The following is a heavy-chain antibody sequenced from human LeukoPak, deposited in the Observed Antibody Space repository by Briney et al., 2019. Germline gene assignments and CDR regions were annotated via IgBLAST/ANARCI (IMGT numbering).Heavy chain of an antibody. J-gene: IGHJ6*04. CDR2: ITGSGTNT. D-gene: IGHD3-10*01. Sequence: PGGSLRLSCAASGFTFNAYAMSWVRQAPGKGLEWVSVITGSGTNTYYADSVKGRFAVSRDNSKNTLYLQMNRLRAEDTAVYYCAKAVTMVRGLIYYGVDVWGKGTTVTVSS. CDR1: GFTFNAYA. V-gene: IGHV3-23*01. CDR3: AKAVTMVRGLIYYGVDV.